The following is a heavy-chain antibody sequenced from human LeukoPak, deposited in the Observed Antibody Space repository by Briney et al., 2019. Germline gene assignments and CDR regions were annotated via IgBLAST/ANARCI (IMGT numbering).Heavy chain of an antibody. V-gene: IGHV7-4-1*02. CDR2: INTNTGNP. CDR1: GYTFTSYA. Sequence: ASVKVSCKASGYTFTSYAMNWVRQAPRQGLEWMGWINTNTGNPTYAQGFTGRFVFSLDTSVSTAYLQISSLKAEDTAVYYCVREISDYGDPRFDYWGQGTLVTVSS. D-gene: IGHD4-17*01. CDR3: VREISDYGDPRFDY. J-gene: IGHJ4*02.